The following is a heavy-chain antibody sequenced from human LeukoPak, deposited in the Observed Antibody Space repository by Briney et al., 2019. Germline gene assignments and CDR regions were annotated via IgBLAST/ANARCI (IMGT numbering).Heavy chain of an antibody. D-gene: IGHD3-3*01. CDR1: GYTFTSYY. J-gene: IGHJ6*03. CDR2: IIPLFGTA. Sequence: GVSVKVSCKASGYTFTSYYMHWVRQAPGQGLEWMGGIIPLFGTANYAQKFQGRVTITADESTSTVYMEVSSLRSEDTAVYYCARDVYDFWSGFSIENYYYYMDVWGKGTAVTVSS. CDR3: ARDVYDFWSGFSIENYYYYMDV. V-gene: IGHV1-69*13.